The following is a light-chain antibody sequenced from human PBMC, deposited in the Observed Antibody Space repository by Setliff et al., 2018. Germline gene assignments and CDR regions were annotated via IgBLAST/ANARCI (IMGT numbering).Light chain of an antibody. CDR2: GNS. V-gene: IGLV1-40*01. CDR3: QSYDSSLSGWV. Sequence: QSVLTQPPSASGAPGQRVTISCTGSSSNIGAGYDVHWYQQLPGTAPKLLIYGNSNRPSGVPDRFSGSKSGTSASLAITGLQAEDEADYYCQSYDSSLSGWVFGGGTKGTVL. CDR1: SSNIGAGYD. J-gene: IGLJ3*02.